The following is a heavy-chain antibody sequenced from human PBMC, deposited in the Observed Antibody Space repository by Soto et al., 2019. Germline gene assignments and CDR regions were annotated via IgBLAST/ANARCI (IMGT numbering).Heavy chain of an antibody. CDR3: ATFTTGTIHFNF. Sequence: QVQLVQSGAEVKKAGSSVKVSCKVSGGTFSSYFINWVRQAPGQGLEWVGGIIPVFGTGSYAEKFQGRVTITADESTSTAYMELSRLRSDDTAVYYCATFTTGTIHFNFWGQGTLITVSS. V-gene: IGHV1-69*01. CDR1: GGTFSSYF. J-gene: IGHJ4*02. CDR2: IIPVFGTG. D-gene: IGHD1-1*01.